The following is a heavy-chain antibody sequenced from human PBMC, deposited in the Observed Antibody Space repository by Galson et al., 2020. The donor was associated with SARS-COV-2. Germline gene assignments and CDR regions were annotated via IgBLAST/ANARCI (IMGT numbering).Heavy chain of an antibody. Sequence: SETLSLTCDVSGYSISTTTYWGWVRQPPGKGLEWIGSIYPNGRTYHNPPLTSRATTPVDTSKNQFSLRLDSVTAADTALYYCARQGVNMMVVVTVPGWYFDLWGRGTLVTVSS. D-gene: IGHD3-22*01. CDR1: GYSISTTTY. V-gene: IGHV4-38-2*01. CDR2: IYPNGRT. CDR3: ARQGVNMMVVVTVPGWYFDL. J-gene: IGHJ2*01.